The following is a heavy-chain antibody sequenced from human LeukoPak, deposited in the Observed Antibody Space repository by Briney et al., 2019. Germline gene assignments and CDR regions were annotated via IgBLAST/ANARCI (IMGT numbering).Heavy chain of an antibody. CDR1: GGSISHYY. V-gene: IGHV4-4*07. CDR3: ARSGGVTGDAFDI. J-gene: IGHJ3*02. D-gene: IGHD2-21*02. Sequence: SETLSLTCTVSGGSISHYYWNWIRQPARKGLEYIGHVFSGGSTKYNPSHMSRVTMSVDRSKNQFSLKLSSVTAADTAVYYCARSGGVTGDAFDIWGQGTLVTVSS. CDR2: VFSGGST.